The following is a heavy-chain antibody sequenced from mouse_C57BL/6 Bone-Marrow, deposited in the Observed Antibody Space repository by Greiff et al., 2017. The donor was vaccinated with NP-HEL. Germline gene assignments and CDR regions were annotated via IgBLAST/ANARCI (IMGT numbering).Heavy chain of an antibody. J-gene: IGHJ2*01. D-gene: IGHD2-1*01. CDR3: ARFYYPDY. CDR1: GYTFTDYY. CDR2: INPNNGGT. Sequence: EVQLQQSGPELVKPGASVKISCKASGYTFTDYYMNWVKQSHGKSLEWIGDINPNNGGTSYNQKFKGKATLTVDKSSSTAYMELRSLSSEDSAVYYCARFYYPDYWGQGTTLTVSS. V-gene: IGHV1-26*01.